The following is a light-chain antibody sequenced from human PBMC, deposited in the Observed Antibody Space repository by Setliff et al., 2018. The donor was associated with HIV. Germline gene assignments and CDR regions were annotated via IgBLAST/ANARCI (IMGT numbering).Light chain of an antibody. CDR2: EVT. CDR3: SSYAITNTLP. V-gene: IGLV2-14*03. CDR1: SSDVGGYSL. Sequence: QSVLTQPASMSGSPGQSITISCTGTSSDVGGYSLVSWYQQHPGKAPKLIIYEVTSRASGVSNRFSGSKSGNTASLTISGLQAEDEADYYCSSYAITNTLPFGTGTKVTVL. J-gene: IGLJ1*01.